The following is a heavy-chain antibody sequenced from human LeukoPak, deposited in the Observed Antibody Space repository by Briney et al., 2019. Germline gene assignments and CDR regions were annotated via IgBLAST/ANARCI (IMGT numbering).Heavy chain of an antibody. CDR1: GFIFSDYY. V-gene: IGHV3-11*01. CDR2: ISSSGSTI. Sequence: GGSLRLSCAASGFIFSDYYMSWIRQAPGKGLEWVSYISSSGSTIYYADSVKGRFTISRDNAKNSLYLQMNSLRAEDTAVYYCARAGRVGALLHYFDYWGQGTLVTVSS. CDR3: ARAGRVGALLHYFDY. J-gene: IGHJ4*02. D-gene: IGHD1-26*01.